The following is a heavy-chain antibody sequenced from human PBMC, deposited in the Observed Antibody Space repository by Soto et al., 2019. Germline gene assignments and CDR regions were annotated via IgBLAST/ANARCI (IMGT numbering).Heavy chain of an antibody. Sequence: QVHLVQSGAEVKKPGAAVKVSCKSYGYTFTSHGLHWVRQAPGQRLEWMGCINTGTGHTQYSERFQGRVTFRTDPAASTGYLEVSSLRSEDTAVDYCARMRELGARLLFGPWSQRTLVTVSS. J-gene: IGHJ5*02. D-gene: IGHD1-26*01. V-gene: IGHV1-3*04. CDR3: ARMRELGARLLFGP. CDR1: GYTFTSHG. CDR2: INTGTGHT.